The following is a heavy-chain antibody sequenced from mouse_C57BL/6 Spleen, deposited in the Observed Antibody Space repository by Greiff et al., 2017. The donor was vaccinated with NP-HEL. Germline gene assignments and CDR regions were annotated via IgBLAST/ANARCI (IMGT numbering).Heavy chain of an antibody. Sequence: QVQLQQPGAELVRPGTSVKLSCKASGYTFTSYWMHWVKQRPGQGLEWIGVIDPSDSYTNYNQKFKGKATLTVDTSSSTAYMQLSSLTSEDSAVYYCAVYGSSQGDAMDYWGQGTSVTVSS. J-gene: IGHJ4*01. V-gene: IGHV1-59*01. CDR1: GYTFTSYW. D-gene: IGHD1-1*01. CDR2: IDPSDSYT. CDR3: AVYGSSQGDAMDY.